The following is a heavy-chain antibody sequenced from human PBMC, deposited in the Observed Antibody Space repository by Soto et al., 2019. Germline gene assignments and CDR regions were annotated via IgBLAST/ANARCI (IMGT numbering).Heavy chain of an antibody. D-gene: IGHD2-15*01. Sequence: SETLSLTCTVSCGSISSSSYYWGWIRQPPGKGLEWIGSIYYSGSTYYNPSLKSRVTISVDTSKNQFSLKLSSVTAADTAVYYCARGQVVAAQHWGQGTLVTVSS. V-gene: IGHV4-39*07. CDR2: IYYSGST. CDR1: CGSISSSSYY. CDR3: ARGQVVAAQH. J-gene: IGHJ4*02.